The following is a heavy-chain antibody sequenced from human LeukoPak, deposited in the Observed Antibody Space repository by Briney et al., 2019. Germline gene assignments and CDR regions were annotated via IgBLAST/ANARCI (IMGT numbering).Heavy chain of an antibody. CDR3: AREGPPRNYDFWSDTFLWYFDL. Sequence: PGGSLRLSCAASGFTFSSYAMHWVRQAPGKGLEWVAVISYDGSNKYYVDSVKGRFTISRDNSKNTLYLQMNSLRAEDTAVYYCAREGPPRNYDFWSDTFLWYFDLWGRGTLVTVSS. CDR1: GFTFSSYA. CDR2: ISYDGSNK. D-gene: IGHD3-3*01. V-gene: IGHV3-30-3*01. J-gene: IGHJ2*01.